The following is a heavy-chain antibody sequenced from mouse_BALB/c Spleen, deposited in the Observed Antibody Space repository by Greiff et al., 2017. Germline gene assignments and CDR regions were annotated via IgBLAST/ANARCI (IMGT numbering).Heavy chain of an antibody. CDR3: AREQITTVVDWYFDV. Sequence: EVQVVESGGGLVQPGGSLKLSCAASGFTFSSYGMSWVRQTPDKRLELVATINSNGGSTYYPDSVKGRFTISRDNAKNTLYLQMSSLKSEDTAMYYCAREQITTVVDWYFDVWGAGTTVTVSS. D-gene: IGHD1-1*01. CDR1: GFTFSSYG. J-gene: IGHJ1*01. CDR2: INSNGGST. V-gene: IGHV5-6-3*01.